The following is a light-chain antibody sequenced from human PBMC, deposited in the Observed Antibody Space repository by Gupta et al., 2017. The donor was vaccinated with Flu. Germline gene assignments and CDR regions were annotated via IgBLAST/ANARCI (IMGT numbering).Light chain of an antibody. J-gene: IGKJ4*01. Sequence: GVPDRFSGRGSGTDFTLPIARVQDEDVAVYYCQQVKNAPLTFGGGTRVEIK. CDR3: QQVKNAPLT. V-gene: IGKV4-1*01.